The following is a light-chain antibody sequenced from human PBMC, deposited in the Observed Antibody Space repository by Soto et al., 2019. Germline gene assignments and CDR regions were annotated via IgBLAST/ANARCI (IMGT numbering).Light chain of an antibody. J-gene: IGLJ1*01. V-gene: IGLV1-44*01. CDR2: NNN. CDR1: SSNIGTNA. CDR3: AAWDDSLNGYV. Sequence: QSVLTQPPSASGTRGQRVTISCSGGSSNIGTNAVNWYQQLPGTAPKLLIYNNNQRPSGVPDRFSGSKSGTSASLAISGLQSEDEADYYCAAWDDSLNGYVFGTGTKLTVL.